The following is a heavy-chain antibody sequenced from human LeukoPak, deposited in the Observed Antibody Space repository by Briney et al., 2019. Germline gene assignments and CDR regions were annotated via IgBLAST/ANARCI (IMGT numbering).Heavy chain of an antibody. CDR1: GYTFTSYY. V-gene: IGHV1-46*01. CDR2: INPSGGST. Sequence: GASVKVSCKASGYTFTSYYMHWVRQAPGQGLEWMGIINPSGGSTSYAQKFQGRVSMTRDTSTSTVYMELSSLRSDDAAVYYCAIWFGEVSDFLGPWDGWGQGTLVTVSS. CDR3: AIWFGEVSDFLGPWDG. J-gene: IGHJ4*02. D-gene: IGHD3-10*01.